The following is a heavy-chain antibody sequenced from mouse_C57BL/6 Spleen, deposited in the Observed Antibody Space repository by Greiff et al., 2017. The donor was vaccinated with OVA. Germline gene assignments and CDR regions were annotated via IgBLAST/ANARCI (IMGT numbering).Heavy chain of an antibody. J-gene: IGHJ2*01. D-gene: IGHD2-4*01. Sequence: VQLQQSGAELAKPGASVKLSCKASGYTFTSYWMHWVNQRPGQGLEWIGYINPSSGYTKYNQKFKDKATLTADKSSSTAYMQLSSLTYEDSAVYYCARWSDYDGGYFDYWGQGTTLTVSS. CDR1: GYTFTSYW. V-gene: IGHV1-7*01. CDR3: ARWSDYDGGYFDY. CDR2: INPSSGYT.